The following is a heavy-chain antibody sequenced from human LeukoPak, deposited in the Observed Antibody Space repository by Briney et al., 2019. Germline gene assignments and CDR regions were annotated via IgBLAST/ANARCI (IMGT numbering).Heavy chain of an antibody. J-gene: IGHJ4*02. CDR2: IGWGDDK. CDR1: GFSLSTSGMC. D-gene: IGHD3-22*01. V-gene: IGHV2-70*01. Sequence: SGPTLVKPTQTLTLTCTFSGFSLSTSGMCVTWIRQPPGKALEWLALIGWGDDKYYITSLKTRLIISKDTSKNQVVITMTNMDPVDTATYYCARSYYASRDYSSIFDYWGQGTLVTVSS. CDR3: ARSYYASRDYSSIFDY.